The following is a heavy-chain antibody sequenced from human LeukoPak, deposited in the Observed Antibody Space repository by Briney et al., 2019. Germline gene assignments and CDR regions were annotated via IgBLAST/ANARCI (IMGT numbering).Heavy chain of an antibody. D-gene: IGHD5-12*01. V-gene: IGHV3-23*01. CDR3: AKGAYSGYDWRRAVVAWDYYFDY. CDR2: ISGSGGST. Sequence: PGGSLRLSCAASGFTFSSYAMSWVRQAPGKGLEWVSAISGSGGSTYYADSVKGRFTISRDNSKNTLYLQMNSLRAEDTAVYYCAKGAYSGYDWRRAVVAWDYYFDYWGQGTLVTVSS. J-gene: IGHJ4*02. CDR1: GFTFSSYA.